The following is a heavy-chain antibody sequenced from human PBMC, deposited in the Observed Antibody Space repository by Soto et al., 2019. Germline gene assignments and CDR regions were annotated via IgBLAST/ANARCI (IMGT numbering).Heavy chain of an antibody. J-gene: IGHJ4*02. CDR3: ARSIVVVTALDY. V-gene: IGHV1-3*05. D-gene: IGHD2-21*02. CDR2: INAGNGNT. Sequence: QVRFVQSGAEEKKPGPSVKVSCMAPDYTLLSYAMHWVRKAPGQRLEWMGWINAGNGNTKYSKKFQGRGTITRETSASTAYMELSSLRSEDTAVYYCARSIVVVTALDYWGQGTLVTVSS. CDR1: DYTLLSYA.